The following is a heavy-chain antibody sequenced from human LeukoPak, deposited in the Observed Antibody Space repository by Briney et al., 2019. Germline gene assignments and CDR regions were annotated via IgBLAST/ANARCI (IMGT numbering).Heavy chain of an antibody. D-gene: IGHD6-13*01. CDR3: ARGGTNWYFPFLDY. CDR2: MSPDSGYT. V-gene: IGHV1-8*01. J-gene: IGHJ4*02. CDR1: GYTFTSYD. Sequence: GASVKVSCKASGYTFTSYDINWVRQATGQGLEWMGWMSPDSGYTGYAQTFQGRVTLTRNTSVSTAFMELNSLRSEDTAMYYCARGGTNWYFPFLDYWGQGTLVTVSS.